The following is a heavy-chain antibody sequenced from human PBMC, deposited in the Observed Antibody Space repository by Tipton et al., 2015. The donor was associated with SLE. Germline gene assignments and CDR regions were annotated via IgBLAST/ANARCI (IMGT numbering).Heavy chain of an antibody. V-gene: IGHV4-39*01. Sequence: TLSLTCIVSGGSISSGSYYWSWIRQPAGKGLEWMGSVYYTGSTFSNPSLESRVTISRDTSKNQFFLKLTSVTAADTAVYFCARRDWHLDYYYLDVWGKGTTVTVSS. CDR1: GGSISSGSYY. J-gene: IGHJ6*03. CDR3: ARRDWHLDYYYLDV. D-gene: IGHD2-21*01. CDR2: VYYTGST.